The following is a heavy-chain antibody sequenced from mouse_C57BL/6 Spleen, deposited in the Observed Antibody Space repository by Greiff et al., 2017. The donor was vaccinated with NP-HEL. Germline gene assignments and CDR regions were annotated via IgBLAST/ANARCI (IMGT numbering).Heavy chain of an antibody. CDR1: GFTFSSYA. CDR3: ARDPLYYYCGSRFLGDY. Sequence: EVNVVESGGGLVKPGGSLKLSCAASGFTFSSYAMSWVRQTPEQRLEWVATISDGGSYTYYPDNVKGRFTMSRDTATTNPYLQMSHLTSEETAMYYYARDPLYYYCGSRFLGDYWGQGTSVTVSS. CDR2: ISDGGSYT. V-gene: IGHV5-4*01. J-gene: IGHJ4*01. D-gene: IGHD1-1*01.